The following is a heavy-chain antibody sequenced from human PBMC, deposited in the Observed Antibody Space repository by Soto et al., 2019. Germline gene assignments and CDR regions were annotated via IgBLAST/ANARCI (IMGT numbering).Heavy chain of an antibody. Sequence: PGGSLRLSCAASGFTFSSYSMNWFRQSPGKGLEWASYIRRSSSTIYYADSVKGRFTISRDNTKNSLYLQMNSLRAEDTAVYYCARCEGHDAFDIWGQGTMVTVS. V-gene: IGHV3-48*01. CDR3: ARCEGHDAFDI. CDR2: IRRSSSTI. CDR1: GFTFSSYS. J-gene: IGHJ3*02.